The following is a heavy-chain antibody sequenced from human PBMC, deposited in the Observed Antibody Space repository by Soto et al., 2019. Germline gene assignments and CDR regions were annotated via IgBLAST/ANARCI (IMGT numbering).Heavy chain of an antibody. CDR3: AMPKGMTTVVTDYYYGMDV. V-gene: IGHV1-69*13. CDR2: IIPIFGTA. Sequence: ASVKVSCKASGGTFSSYAISWVRQAPGQGLEWMGGIIPIFGTANYAQKFQGRVTITADESTSTAYMELSSLRSEDTAVYYCAMPKGMTTVVTDYYYGMDVWGQATTVTVSS. J-gene: IGHJ6*02. CDR1: GGTFSSYA. D-gene: IGHD4-17*01.